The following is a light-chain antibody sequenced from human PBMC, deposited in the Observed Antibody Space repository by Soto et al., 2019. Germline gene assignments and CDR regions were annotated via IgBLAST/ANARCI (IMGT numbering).Light chain of an antibody. J-gene: IGLJ1*01. CDR3: QPWDSSTGV. CDR2: QDS. V-gene: IGLV3-1*01. Sequence: SYELTQPPSVSVSPGQTASITCSGDKLGAKYACWYQPKPGQSPVLVIHQDSKRPSGIPARFSGANSRNTATLTVSGTQAMDEADYCHQPWDSSTGVFGPGTKLTAL. CDR1: KLGAKY.